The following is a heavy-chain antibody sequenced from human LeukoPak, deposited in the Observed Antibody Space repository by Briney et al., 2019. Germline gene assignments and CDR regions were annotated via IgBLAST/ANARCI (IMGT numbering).Heavy chain of an antibody. CDR2: IYYSGST. CDR1: GGSISSYY. J-gene: IGHJ4*02. V-gene: IGHV4-59*01. CDR3: ASSYDFWSGFFDN. D-gene: IGHD3-3*01. Sequence: PSETLSLTCTVSGGSISSYYWSWIRQPPGKGLEWIGYIYYSGSTNYNPSLKSRVTISVDTSKDQFSLKLSSVTAADTAVYYCASSYDFWSGFFDNWGQGTLVTVSS.